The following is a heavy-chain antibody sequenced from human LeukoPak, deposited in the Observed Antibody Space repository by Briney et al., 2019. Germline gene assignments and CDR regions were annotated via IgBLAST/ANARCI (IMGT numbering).Heavy chain of an antibody. V-gene: IGHV3-30*18. CDR3: AKDYDSSGFYFDY. Sequence: GGYLRLSCAASGFTFSSYGMHWVRQAPGKGLEWVAVISYDGSNKYYADSVKGRFTISRDNSKNTLYLQMNSLRAEDTAVYYCAKDYDSSGFYFDYWGQGTLVTVSS. J-gene: IGHJ4*02. D-gene: IGHD3-22*01. CDR2: ISYDGSNK. CDR1: GFTFSSYG.